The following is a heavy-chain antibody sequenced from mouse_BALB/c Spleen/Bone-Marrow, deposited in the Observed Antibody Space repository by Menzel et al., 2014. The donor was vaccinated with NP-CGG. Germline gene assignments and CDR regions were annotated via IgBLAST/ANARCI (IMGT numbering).Heavy chain of an antibody. CDR3: AGYYYGEGFAY. J-gene: IGHJ3*01. Sequence: VQLQQSGAELAKPGASVKMSCKASGHTFTSYWMHWVKQRPGQGLEWIGYINPSSGYNEYNQKFKDKATLTADKSSSTAYMQLSSLTSEDSAVYYCAGYYYGEGFAYWGQGTLVTVSA. V-gene: IGHV1-7*01. CDR2: INPSSGYN. D-gene: IGHD1-1*01. CDR1: GHTFTSYW.